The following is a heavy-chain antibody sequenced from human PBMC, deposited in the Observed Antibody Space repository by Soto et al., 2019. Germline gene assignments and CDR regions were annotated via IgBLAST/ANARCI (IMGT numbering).Heavy chain of an antibody. CDR2: IYNIGST. CDR3: TRGGDAYKNGH. V-gene: IGHV4-59*01. Sequence: PSETLSLTCTVSGGSISGYYWSWLRQPPGKGLEWIGYIYNIGSTNYNPSLKSRVTMSVDTSKSQFSLKLTSVNAADTAVYYCTRGGDAYKNGHWGQGTLVTVSS. D-gene: IGHD2-21*01. CDR1: GGSISGYY. J-gene: IGHJ4*02.